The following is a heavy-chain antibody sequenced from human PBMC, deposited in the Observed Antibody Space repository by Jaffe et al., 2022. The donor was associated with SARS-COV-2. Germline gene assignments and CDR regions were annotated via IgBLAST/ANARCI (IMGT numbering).Heavy chain of an antibody. CDR3: ARDQADGLDY. CDR2: IIPIFGTA. V-gene: IGHV1-69*01. J-gene: IGHJ4*02. Sequence: QVQLVQSGAEVKKPGSTVKVSCKASGGTFSSRTINWVRQAPGQGLEWMGGIIPIFGTANYAQKFQGRLTIVADESTSATYMELSSLRSDDTAVYYCARDQADGLDYWGQGTLVTVSS. CDR1: GGTFSSRT.